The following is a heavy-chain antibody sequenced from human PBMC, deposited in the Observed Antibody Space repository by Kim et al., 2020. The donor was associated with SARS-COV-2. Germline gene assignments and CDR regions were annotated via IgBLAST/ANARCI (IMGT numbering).Heavy chain of an antibody. Sequence: GGSLRLSCAASGFTFSSYGMHWVRQAPGKGLEWVAVISYDGSNKYYADSVKGRFTISRDNSKNTLYLQMNSLRAEDTAVYYCARNRHTVVTRVALGAFDIWGQGTMVTVSS. V-gene: IGHV3-33*05. CDR2: ISYDGSNK. CDR1: GFTFSSYG. CDR3: ARNRHTVVTRVALGAFDI. D-gene: IGHD2-21*02. J-gene: IGHJ3*02.